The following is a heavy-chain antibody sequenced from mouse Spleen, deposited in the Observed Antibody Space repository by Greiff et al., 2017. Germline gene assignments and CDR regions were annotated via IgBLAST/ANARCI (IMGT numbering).Heavy chain of an antibody. D-gene: IGHD1-1*01. V-gene: IGHV1-87*01. CDR2: IYPGDGDT. Sequence: QVQLQQSGAELVRPGASVKLSCKASGYTFTSYWMQWVKQRPGQGLEWIGAIYPGDGDTRYTQKFKGKATLTADTSSSTAYMQLSSLASEDSAVYYCAREGVRFSWFAYWGQGTLVTVSA. CDR3: AREGVRFSWFAY. J-gene: IGHJ3*01. CDR1: GYTFTSYW.